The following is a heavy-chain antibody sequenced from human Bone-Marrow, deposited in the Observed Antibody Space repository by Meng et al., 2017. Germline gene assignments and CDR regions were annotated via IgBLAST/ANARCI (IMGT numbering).Heavy chain of an antibody. Sequence: GESLKISCAASGFTFSDYWMHWVRQAPGKGLVWVSRINFDGSSSNNADSVKGRFTVSRDNSKNTLYLQMNSLRAEDTAVYYCASWGWEFDPWGQGTLVTVSS. CDR1: GFTFSDYW. CDR3: ASWGWEFDP. D-gene: IGHD7-27*01. CDR2: INFDGSSS. J-gene: IGHJ5*02. V-gene: IGHV3-74*01.